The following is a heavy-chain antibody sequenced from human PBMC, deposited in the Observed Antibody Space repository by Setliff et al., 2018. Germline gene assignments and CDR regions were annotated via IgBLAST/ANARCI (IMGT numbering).Heavy chain of an antibody. V-gene: IGHV3-20*04. CDR1: GFPFDHFG. D-gene: IGHD3-10*01. Sequence: GGSLRLSCAGSGFPFDHFGLSWVRQAPGKGLEWVSGINWHDGTTHYADSVRGRFTSSSANVKNSLFLEMKSLGVDDTALYFCARGPPAGSRSDYYYFYYGMDVWGQGTTVTVSS. CDR2: INWHDGTT. CDR3: ARGPPAGSRSDYYYFYYGMDV. J-gene: IGHJ6*02.